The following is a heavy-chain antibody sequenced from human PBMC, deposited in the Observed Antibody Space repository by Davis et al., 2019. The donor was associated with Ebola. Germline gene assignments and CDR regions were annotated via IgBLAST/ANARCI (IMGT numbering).Heavy chain of an antibody. CDR1: GYTFSNYA. Sequence: AASVKVSCKASGYTFSNYAINWVRQATGQGLEWMGWMNPNSGDTGYAQKFQGRVTMISNTSISTAYMELSSLRSEDTAVYYCAREGTGDGFIYYYGMDVWGQGATVTVSS. V-gene: IGHV1-8*01. D-gene: IGHD1-1*01. CDR2: MNPNSGDT. J-gene: IGHJ6*02. CDR3: AREGTGDGFIYYYGMDV.